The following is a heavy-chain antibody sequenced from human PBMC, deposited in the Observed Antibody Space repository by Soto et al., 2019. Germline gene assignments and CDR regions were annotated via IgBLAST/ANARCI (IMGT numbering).Heavy chain of an antibody. Sequence: EVQLVESGGGLVQPGGSLSLSCAASGSPFISYWLSWSRKAPGRGREWVANIKQDGSEKYYVDSVKGRFTISRDNAKNSLYLQMNSLRAEDTAVYYCARGRGCSTGCHNFDYWGQGTLVTVSS. J-gene: IGHJ4*02. CDR1: GSPFISYW. CDR3: ARGRGCSTGCHNFDY. CDR2: IKQDGSEK. V-gene: IGHV3-7*01. D-gene: IGHD2-2*01.